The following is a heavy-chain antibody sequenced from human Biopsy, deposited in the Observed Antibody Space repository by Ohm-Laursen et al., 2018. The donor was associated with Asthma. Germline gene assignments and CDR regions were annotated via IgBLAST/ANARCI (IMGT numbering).Heavy chain of an antibody. Sequence: SLRLSCAASGFTFRSYAMHWVRQAPGKGLEWASSISSLSRYKYYSDSLRGRVTISRDNAKSSLHLQMSSLRAEDTAVYYCARGDSSGWSHYYFDYWGQGTLVTVSS. V-gene: IGHV3-21*04. J-gene: IGHJ4*02. CDR3: ARGDSSGWSHYYFDY. D-gene: IGHD6-19*01. CDR1: GFTFRSYA. CDR2: ISSLSRYK.